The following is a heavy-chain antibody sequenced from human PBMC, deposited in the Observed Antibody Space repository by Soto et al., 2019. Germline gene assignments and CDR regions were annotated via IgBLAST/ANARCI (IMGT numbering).Heavy chain of an antibody. V-gene: IGHV4-39*01. J-gene: IGHJ4*02. Sequence: PSETLSLTCTVSGDSISSTHHYWDWIRQPPGKGLEWIGTIYYTGSTYYNSSLKSRVTIFVDTSKNLFSLDLSSVTAADTAVYYCARRLANYGLTDYWGQGTLVNVSS. CDR1: GDSISSTHHY. D-gene: IGHD4-17*01. CDR3: ARRLANYGLTDY. CDR2: IYYTGST.